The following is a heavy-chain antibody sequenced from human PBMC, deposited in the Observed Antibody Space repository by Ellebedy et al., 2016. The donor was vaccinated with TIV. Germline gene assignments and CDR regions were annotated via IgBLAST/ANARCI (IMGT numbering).Heavy chain of an antibody. J-gene: IGHJ6*02. V-gene: IGHV4-4*02. CDR3: ARMYYYGSGSYPNYGMDV. CDR2: IFQSGAT. CDR1: GGSISNSNW. Sequence: GSLRLXXTVSGGSISNSNWWSWVRQPPGEGLEWIGEIFQSGATNYIPSLKSRVTISLDRSKNQFSLSLYSVTAPDTAVYYCARMYYYGSGSYPNYGMDVWGQGTTVTVSS. D-gene: IGHD3-10*01.